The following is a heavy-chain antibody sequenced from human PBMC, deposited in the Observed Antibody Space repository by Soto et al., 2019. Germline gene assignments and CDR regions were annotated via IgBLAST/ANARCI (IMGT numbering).Heavy chain of an antibody. CDR3: ATDIHATWLLNS. D-gene: IGHD2-2*02. CDR2: IAPDGSQI. Sequence: GGSLRLSCAASVFGFGGKTMYWVRQAPGRGLEWVALIAPDGSQIYYADSVKGRFTISRDNSKNTLYLQMDSLRAEDTSLYLCATDIHATWLLNSWGQGTLVTVSS. CDR1: VFGFGGKT. J-gene: IGHJ5*02. V-gene: IGHV3-30-3*01.